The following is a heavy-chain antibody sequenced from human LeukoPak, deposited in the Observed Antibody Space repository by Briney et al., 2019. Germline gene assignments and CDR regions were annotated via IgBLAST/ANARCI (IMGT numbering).Heavy chain of an antibody. J-gene: IGHJ4*02. CDR3: ARAVSGRFDY. CDR2: IYYSGST. CDR1: GGSMSPYH. Sequence: SETLPLTCTVSGGSMSPYHWGWIRQPPGKGLEWTGYIYYSGSTNYNPSLNSRVTISVDTSKNQFSLRLSSVTAADTAIYYCARAVSGRFDYWGQGTLVTVSS. V-gene: IGHV4-59*08. D-gene: IGHD6-19*01.